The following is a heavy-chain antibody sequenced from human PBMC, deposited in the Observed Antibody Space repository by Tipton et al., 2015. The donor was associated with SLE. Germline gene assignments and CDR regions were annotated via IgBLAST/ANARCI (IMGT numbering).Heavy chain of an antibody. CDR3: AKESPYCSGGNCREYYFDY. J-gene: IGHJ4*02. Sequence: GSLRLSCAASGFSFSTYAMCWVRQAPGKGLEWVSAVSNNGGRLYYTDSVKGRFTISRDNSKDTLYLQMSSLRAEDTAVYYCAKESPYCSGGNCREYYFDYWGQGALVTVSS. D-gene: IGHD2-15*01. CDR1: GFSFSTYA. V-gene: IGHV3-23*01. CDR2: VSNNGGRL.